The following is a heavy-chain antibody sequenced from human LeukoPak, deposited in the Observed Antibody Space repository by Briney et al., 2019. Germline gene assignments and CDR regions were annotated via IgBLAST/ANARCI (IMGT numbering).Heavy chain of an antibody. Sequence: SETLSLTCTVSGGSISDYYWNWIRQPPGKGLEWIGYIYYSGSTTYNPSLKSRVTMSVDTAKNQFSLKLRSVTAADTAVYYCARGDFCSSSNCYLRPMDVWGRGTTVTVSS. CDR2: IYYSGST. CDR1: GGSISDYY. V-gene: IGHV4-59*01. CDR3: ARGDFCSSSNCYLRPMDV. D-gene: IGHD2-2*01. J-gene: IGHJ6*03.